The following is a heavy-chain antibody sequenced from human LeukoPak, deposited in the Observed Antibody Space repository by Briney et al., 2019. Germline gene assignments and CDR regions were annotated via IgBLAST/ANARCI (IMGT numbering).Heavy chain of an antibody. D-gene: IGHD3-22*01. J-gene: IGHJ4*02. CDR1: GYTFTSYY. CDR3: ARVSSGSGYYKSGGDY. V-gene: IGHV1-46*01. Sequence: ASVKVSCKASGYTFTSYYMHWVRQAPGQGLEWMGIINPSGGSTSYAQKFQGRVTMTRDTSTSTVYMELSSLRSEDTAVYYCARVSSGSGYYKSGGDYWGQGTLVTVSS. CDR2: INPSGGST.